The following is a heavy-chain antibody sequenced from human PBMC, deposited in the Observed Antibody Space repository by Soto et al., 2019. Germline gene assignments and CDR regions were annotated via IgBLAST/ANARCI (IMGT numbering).Heavy chain of an antibody. J-gene: IGHJ4*02. CDR3: ARGSAFTSRADY. Sequence: QVQLQESGPGLVKPSQTLSLTCTVSGGSISSGGYYWSWIRQHPGKGLEWIGYIYYSGSTYYNPSLKSRFTISLDTSKNQFSLKLSSVTAADTAVYYCARGSAFTSRADYWGQGTLVTVSS. CDR2: IYYSGST. V-gene: IGHV4-31*03. D-gene: IGHD3-10*01. CDR1: GGSISSGGYY.